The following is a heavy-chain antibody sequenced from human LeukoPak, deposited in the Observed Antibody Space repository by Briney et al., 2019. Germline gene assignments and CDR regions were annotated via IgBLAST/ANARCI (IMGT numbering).Heavy chain of an antibody. J-gene: IGHJ6*02. V-gene: IGHV3-66*01. Sequence: GGSLRLSCAASGFTVSSNYMSWVCQAPGKGLEWVSVIYSGGSTYYADSVKGRFTISRDNSKNTLYLQMNSLRAEDTAVYYCARALPAAMGYYYYGMDVWGQGTTVTVSS. CDR2: IYSGGST. CDR3: ARALPAAMGYYYYGMDV. D-gene: IGHD2-2*01. CDR1: GFTVSSNY.